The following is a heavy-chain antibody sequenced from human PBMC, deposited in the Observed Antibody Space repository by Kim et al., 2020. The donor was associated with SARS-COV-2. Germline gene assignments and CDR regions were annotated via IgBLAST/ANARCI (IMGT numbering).Heavy chain of an antibody. CDR2: IYYSGST. J-gene: IGHJ4*02. V-gene: IGHV4-39*01. D-gene: IGHD3-3*01. CDR1: GGSISTTSYY. Sequence: SETLSLTCTVSGGSISTTSYYWGWIRQPPGRGLEWIGYIYYSGSTYYNPSLKSRVTISVDTSKSQFSLKLSSVTAADTAVYYCARRAGITIFGPGMVDSWGQGTLVTVSS. CDR3: ARRAGITIFGPGMVDS.